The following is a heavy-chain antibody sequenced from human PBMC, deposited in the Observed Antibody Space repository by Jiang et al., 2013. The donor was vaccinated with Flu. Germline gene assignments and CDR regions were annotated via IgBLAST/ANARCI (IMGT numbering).Heavy chain of an antibody. D-gene: IGHD6-13*01. CDR3: ARGMVREQQPPWC. V-gene: IGHV3-21*01. J-gene: IGHJ4*02. Sequence: GGLVKPGGSLRLSCAASGFTFSSYSMNWVRQAPGKGLEWVSSISSSSSYIYYADSVKGRFTISRDNAKNSLYLQMNSLRAEDTAVYYCARGMVREQQPPWCWGQGTLVTVSS. CDR2: ISSSSSYI. CDR1: GFTFSSYS.